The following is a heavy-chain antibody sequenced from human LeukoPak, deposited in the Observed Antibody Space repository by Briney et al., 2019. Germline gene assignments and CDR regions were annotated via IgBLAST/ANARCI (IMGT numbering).Heavy chain of an antibody. V-gene: IGHV1-2*02. Sequence: ASVKVSCKASGYTFTGYYMRWVRQAPGQGLEWMGWINPNSGGTNYAQKFQGRVTMTRDTSINKAYMELSRMRTDDKAVYYCARDLSTGMDVWGQGTTVTVSS. CDR1: GYTFTGYY. CDR3: ARDLSTGMDV. J-gene: IGHJ6*02. D-gene: IGHD2-2*01. CDR2: INPNSGGT.